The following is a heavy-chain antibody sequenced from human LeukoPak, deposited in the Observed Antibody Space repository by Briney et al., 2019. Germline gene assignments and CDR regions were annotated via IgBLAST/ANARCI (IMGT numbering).Heavy chain of an antibody. Sequence: SETLSLTCTVHGGSFSGYYWSWIRQPPGKGLEWIGEINHSGSTNYNPSLKSRVTISVDTSKNQFSLKLSSVTAADTAVYYCARGRYYDFWSGLYYFDYWGQGTLVTVSS. J-gene: IGHJ4*02. CDR1: GGSFSGYY. CDR3: ARGRYYDFWSGLYYFDY. D-gene: IGHD3-3*01. V-gene: IGHV4-34*01. CDR2: INHSGST.